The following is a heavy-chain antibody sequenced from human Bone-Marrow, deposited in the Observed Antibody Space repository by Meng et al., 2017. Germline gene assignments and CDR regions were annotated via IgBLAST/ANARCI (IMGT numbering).Heavy chain of an antibody. V-gene: IGHV3-48*03. Sequence: GGSLRLSCAASGFTFSSYEMNWVRQAPGKGLEWVSYISSSGSTIYYADSVKGRFTISRDNAKSSLYLQMTSLRAEDTAVYYCATGYYYGSSGYLIEGFDVWGQGTMVTVSS. CDR3: ATGYYYGSSGYLIEGFDV. CDR1: GFTFSSYE. CDR2: ISSSGSTI. J-gene: IGHJ3*01. D-gene: IGHD3-22*01.